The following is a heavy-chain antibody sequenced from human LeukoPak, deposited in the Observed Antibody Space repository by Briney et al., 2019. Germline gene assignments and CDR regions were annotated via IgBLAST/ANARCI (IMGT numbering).Heavy chain of an antibody. CDR2: IYYSGST. CDR3: ARVGMVTTEAFDY. V-gene: IGHV4-31*03. D-gene: IGHD4-17*01. J-gene: IGHJ4*02. CDR1: GGSISSGGYY. Sequence: SETLSLTCTVSGGSISSGGYYWSWIRQHPGKGXXXIGYIYYSGSTYYNPSLKSRVTISVDTSKNQFSLKLSFVTAADTAVYYCARVGMVTTEAFDYWGQGTLVTVSS.